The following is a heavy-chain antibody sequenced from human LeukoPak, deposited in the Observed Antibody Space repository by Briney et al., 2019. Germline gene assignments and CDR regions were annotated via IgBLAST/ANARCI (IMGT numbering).Heavy chain of an antibody. Sequence: GGSLRLSCAASGFTLSSYEMNWVRQAPGKGLEWVSYISSSGSTIYYADSVKGRFTISRDNAKNSLYLQMNSLRAEDTAVYYCARSGRIYEGGFDYWGQGTLVTVSS. D-gene: IGHD1-26*01. CDR2: ISSSGSTI. J-gene: IGHJ4*02. V-gene: IGHV3-48*03. CDR3: ARSGRIYEGGFDY. CDR1: GFTLSSYE.